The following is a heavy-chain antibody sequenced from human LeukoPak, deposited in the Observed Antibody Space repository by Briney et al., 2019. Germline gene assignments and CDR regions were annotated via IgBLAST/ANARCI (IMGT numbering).Heavy chain of an antibody. CDR2: ISGSGGST. CDR3: ARETYYYDSSGYYYDY. Sequence: GGSLRLSCAASGFTFRNYGMNWVRQAPGKVLEWVSAISGSGGSTYYADSVKGRFTISRDNSKNTLYLQMNSLRAEDTAVYYCARETYYYDSSGYYYDYWGQGTLVTVSS. V-gene: IGHV3-23*01. D-gene: IGHD3-22*01. J-gene: IGHJ4*02. CDR1: GFTFRNYG.